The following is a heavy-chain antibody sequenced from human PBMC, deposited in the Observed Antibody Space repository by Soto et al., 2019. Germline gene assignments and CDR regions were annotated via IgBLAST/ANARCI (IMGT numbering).Heavy chain of an antibody. V-gene: IGHV5-51*01. CDR1: EVSFTMYW. CDR2: IYPGDSNT. Sequence: GESLKISCKGLEVSFTMYWIGWVRHKPGKGLEWMGIIYPGDSNTRYSPSFQGQVTISADKSISTAYLQWSSLKASDTAMYYCARGYCSSSTCYKGFDYWGLGTPVTVSS. CDR3: ARGYCSSSTCYKGFDY. D-gene: IGHD2-2*02. J-gene: IGHJ4*02.